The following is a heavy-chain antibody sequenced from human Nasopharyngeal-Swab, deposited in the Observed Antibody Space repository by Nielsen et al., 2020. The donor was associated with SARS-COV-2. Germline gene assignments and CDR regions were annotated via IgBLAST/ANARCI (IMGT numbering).Heavy chain of an antibody. V-gene: IGHV3-30*18. Sequence: GESLKISCAASGFTFSSYGMHWVRQAPGKGLEWVAIISYDASNKYYADSVKGRFTISRDNSRYTLYLQMNSLRAEDTALYYCAKSEGWGLGYDAFDVWGQGTMVPSPQ. D-gene: IGHD3-16*01. J-gene: IGHJ3*01. CDR3: AKSEGWGLGYDAFDV. CDR1: GFTFSSYG. CDR2: ISYDASNK.